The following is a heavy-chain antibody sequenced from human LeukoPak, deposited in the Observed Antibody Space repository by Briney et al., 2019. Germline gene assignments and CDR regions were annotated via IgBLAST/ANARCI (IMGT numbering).Heavy chain of an antibody. J-gene: IGHJ6*03. V-gene: IGHV1-2*02. Sequence: GASVKVSCKASGYTFTGYYMHWVRQAPGQGLEWMGWINPNSGGTNYAQKFQGRVTMTRDTSISTAYMELSRLRSDDTAVYYCARYHSGSYFSYYYYMDVWGKGTTVTVSS. CDR2: INPNSGGT. CDR3: ARYHSGSYFSYYYYMDV. D-gene: IGHD1-26*01. CDR1: GYTFTGYY.